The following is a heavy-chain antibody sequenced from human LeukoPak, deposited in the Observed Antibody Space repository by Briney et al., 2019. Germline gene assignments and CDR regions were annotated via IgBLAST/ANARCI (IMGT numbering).Heavy chain of an antibody. CDR3: ATAGFLGATIDY. Sequence: GASVKVSCKVSGYTLTELSMHWVRQAPGKGLEWMGGFDPEDGETIYAQKFQGRVTMIEDTSTDTAYMELSSLRSEDTAVYYCATAGFLGATIDYWGQGTLVTVSS. D-gene: IGHD1-26*01. CDR2: FDPEDGET. V-gene: IGHV1-24*01. CDR1: GYTLTELS. J-gene: IGHJ4*02.